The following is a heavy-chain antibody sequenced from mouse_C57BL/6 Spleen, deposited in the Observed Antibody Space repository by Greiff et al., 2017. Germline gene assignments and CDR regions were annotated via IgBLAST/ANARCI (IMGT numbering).Heavy chain of an antibody. CDR2: IYPGDGDT. D-gene: IGHD1-1*01. V-gene: IGHV1-82*01. J-gene: IGHJ4*01. Sequence: QVQLQQSGPDLVQPGASVKISCKASGYAFSSSWMNWVQQRPGKGLEWIGRIYPGDGDTNYTGKLTGKATLTADNTSSTAYMQLSSLTSEDSAVYFCAKERGITTVSRTGAMDYWGQGTSVTVSS. CDR1: GYAFSSSW. CDR3: AKERGITTVSRTGAMDY.